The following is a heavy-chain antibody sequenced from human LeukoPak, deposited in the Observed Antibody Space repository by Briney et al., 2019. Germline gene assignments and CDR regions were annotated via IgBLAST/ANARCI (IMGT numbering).Heavy chain of an antibody. J-gene: IGHJ4*02. Sequence: ASVKVSCKASGYTFTGYYMHWVRQAPGQGLEWMGRINPNSGGTNYAQKFQGRVTMTRDTSISTAYMELSRLRSDDTAVYYCARVGSGYYHNFDYWGRGTLVTVSS. CDR3: ARVGSGYYHNFDY. V-gene: IGHV1-2*06. D-gene: IGHD3-3*01. CDR1: GYTFTGYY. CDR2: INPNSGGT.